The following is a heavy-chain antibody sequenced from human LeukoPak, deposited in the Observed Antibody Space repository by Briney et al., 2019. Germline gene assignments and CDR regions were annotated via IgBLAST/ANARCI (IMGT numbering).Heavy chain of an antibody. CDR2: MKGDGSEI. J-gene: IGHJ3*01. Sequence: GGSLRLSCAASGFIFSTYWMTWVRQAPGKGLEWVANMKGDGSEIHYEDSVKGRFTISRDNSKSSLYLQMNSLRAEDTAVYYCARPAYTAAYDLWGQGTMVTVSS. V-gene: IGHV3-7*01. D-gene: IGHD3-16*01. CDR1: GFIFSTYW. CDR3: ARPAYTAAYDL.